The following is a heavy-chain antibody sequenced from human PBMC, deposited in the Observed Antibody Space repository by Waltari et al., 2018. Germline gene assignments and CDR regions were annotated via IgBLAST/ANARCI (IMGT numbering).Heavy chain of an antibody. Sequence: QLQLQESGPGLVKPSETLSLTCTVSGGSISSSSYYWGWIRQPPGKGLEWIGSIYYSGSTYYNPSLKSRVTISVDTSKNQFSLKLSSVTAADTAVYYCASYGDLTNFDYWGQGTLVTVSS. CDR1: GGSISSSSYY. CDR2: IYYSGST. V-gene: IGHV4-39*07. D-gene: IGHD4-17*01. J-gene: IGHJ4*02. CDR3: ASYGDLTNFDY.